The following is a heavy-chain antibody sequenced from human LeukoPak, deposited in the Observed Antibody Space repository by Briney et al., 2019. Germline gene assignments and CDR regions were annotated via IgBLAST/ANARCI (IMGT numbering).Heavy chain of an antibody. J-gene: IGHJ4*02. V-gene: IGHV3-21*01. CDR1: GFTFSSYS. D-gene: IGHD3-22*01. Sequence: GGSLRLSCAASGFTFSSYSMNWVRQAPGKGLERVSSISSSSSYIYYADSVKGRFTISRDNAKNSQYLQMNSLRAEDTAVYYCARDSRIQLWGYYYDSSGYRGFDYWGQGTLVTVSS. CDR3: ARDSRIQLWGYYYDSSGYRGFDY. CDR2: ISSSSSYI.